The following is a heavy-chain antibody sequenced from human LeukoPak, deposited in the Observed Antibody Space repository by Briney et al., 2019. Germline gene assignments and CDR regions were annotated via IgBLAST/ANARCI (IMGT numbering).Heavy chain of an antibody. V-gene: IGHV4-39*07. CDR3: ARDDLYYYDSSGHSDAFDI. CDR2: INHSGST. J-gene: IGHJ3*02. Sequence: PSETLSLTCTVSSGSISNTDYYWGWIRQPPGKGPEWIGEINHSGSTHYNPSLKSRVTISVDTSKNQFSLRLTSVTAADTAVYYCARDDLYYYDSSGHSDAFDIWGQGAMVTVSS. D-gene: IGHD3-22*01. CDR1: SGSISNTDYY.